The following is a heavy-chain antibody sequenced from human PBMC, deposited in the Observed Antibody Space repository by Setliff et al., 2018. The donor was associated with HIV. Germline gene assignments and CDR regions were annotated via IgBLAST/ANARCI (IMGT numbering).Heavy chain of an antibody. CDR3: ASSLNGDSEPWYFDL. J-gene: IGHJ2*01. D-gene: IGHD4-17*01. CDR1: GASITSYF. V-gene: IGHV4-59*01. Sequence: PSETLSLTCTVSGASITSYFWSWIRQPPGKGLEWIGFIYYSGSTSGGTNYNPSLKSRVTISLDTSKNQFSLNLSSVTAADTAVYYCASSLNGDSEPWYFDLWGRGTLVTVS. CDR2: IYYSGSTSGGT.